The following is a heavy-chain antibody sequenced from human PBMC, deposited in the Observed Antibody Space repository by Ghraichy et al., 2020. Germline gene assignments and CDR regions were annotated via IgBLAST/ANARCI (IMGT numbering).Heavy chain of an antibody. D-gene: IGHD3-22*01. V-gene: IGHV3-15*01. CDR1: GFTFVNAW. CDR2: IKSKADGGTT. CDR3: ATDVGHYPDY. Sequence: GGSLRLSCAASGFTFVNAWMSWGRQAPGKGLEWVGHIKSKADGGTTDYAAPVKGRFTISRDDSRNTLYLKMNSLKTEDTAVYYCATDVGHYPDYWGQGALVTVSS. J-gene: IGHJ4*02.